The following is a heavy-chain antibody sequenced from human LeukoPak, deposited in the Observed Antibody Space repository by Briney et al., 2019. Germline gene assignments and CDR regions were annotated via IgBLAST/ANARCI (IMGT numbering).Heavy chain of an antibody. CDR2: ISTSNVTT. D-gene: IGHD4-23*01. CDR1: GFTLSDYY. J-gene: IGHJ5*02. Sequence: MAGGSLRLSCAASGFTLSDYYTAWLRQVPGKGLEWISYISTSNVTTYHADSVKGRFTVYFDKAKNSVFLQMNSLRVDDTAVYYCATVKSTVITPFRGGWFDPWGQGALVTVSS. V-gene: IGHV3-11*01. CDR3: ATVKSTVITPFRGGWFDP.